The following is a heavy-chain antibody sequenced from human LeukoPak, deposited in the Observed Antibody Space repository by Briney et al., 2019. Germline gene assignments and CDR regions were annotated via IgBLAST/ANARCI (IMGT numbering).Heavy chain of an antibody. CDR2: IIPIFGTA. J-gene: IGHJ3*02. CDR3: ARAVGYGSGSYYFVGGSGAFDI. Sequence: ASVKVSCKASGGTFSIYAISWVRQAPGQGLEWMGGIIPIFGTANYAQKFQGRVTITADESTSTAYMELSSLRSEDTAVYYCARAVGYGSGSYYFVGGSGAFDIWGQGTMVTVSS. CDR1: GGTFSIYA. D-gene: IGHD3-10*01. V-gene: IGHV1-69*13.